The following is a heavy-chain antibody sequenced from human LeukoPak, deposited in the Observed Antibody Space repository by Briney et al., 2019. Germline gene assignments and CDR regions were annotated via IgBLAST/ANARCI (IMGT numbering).Heavy chain of an antibody. CDR2: NNAGNGNT. Sequence: ASVKVSCKASGYSFSTYAIQWVRQAPGQGLEWMGWNNAGNGNTKYSQKFQGRVTISRDTSASTVYMELSSLRSEDMAVYYCAREHDTLTGMSFDYWGQGTLVTVSS. V-gene: IGHV1-3*01. CDR1: GYSFSTYA. CDR3: AREHDTLTGMSFDY. D-gene: IGHD3-9*01. J-gene: IGHJ4*02.